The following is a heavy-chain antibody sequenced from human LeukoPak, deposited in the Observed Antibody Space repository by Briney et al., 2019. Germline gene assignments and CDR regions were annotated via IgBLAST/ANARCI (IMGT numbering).Heavy chain of an antibody. CDR1: GFTFSSYA. CDR3: AKDSSGWYVHY. Sequence: GGSLRLSCAASGFTFSSYAMHWVRQAPGKGLEWVSAISGSGGSTYYADSVKGRFTISRDNSKNTLYLQMNSLRAEDTAVYYCAKDSSGWYVHYWGQGTLVTVSS. J-gene: IGHJ4*02. V-gene: IGHV3-23*01. D-gene: IGHD6-19*01. CDR2: ISGSGGST.